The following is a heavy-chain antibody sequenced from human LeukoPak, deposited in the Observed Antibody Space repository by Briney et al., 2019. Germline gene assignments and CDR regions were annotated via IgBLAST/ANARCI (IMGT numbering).Heavy chain of an antibody. J-gene: IGHJ5*02. CDR2: MNPNSGNT. V-gene: IGHV1-8*01. Sequence: ASVKVSCKPSGYTFTSYDINWVRQATGQGLEWMGWMNPNSGNTGYAQKFQGRVTMTRNTSISTAYMELSSLRSEDTAVYYCARVRSTSRRRWFDPWGQGTLVTVSS. CDR3: ARVRSTSRRRWFDP. CDR1: GYTFTSYD. D-gene: IGHD2-2*01.